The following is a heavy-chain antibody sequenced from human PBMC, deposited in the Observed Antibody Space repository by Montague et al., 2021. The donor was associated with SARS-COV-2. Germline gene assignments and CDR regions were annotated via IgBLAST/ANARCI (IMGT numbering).Heavy chain of an antibody. Sequence: SETLSLTCTVSGGSISSSSYYWGWIRQPPGKGLEWFGSIYYSGSTYYXXXLKSRVTISVDTSKNQFSLTLSSVTAADTAVYYCASALGYCSSTSCYSVYGMDVWGQGTTVTVSS. CDR1: GGSISSSSYY. CDR2: IYYSGST. V-gene: IGHV4-39*01. J-gene: IGHJ6*02. CDR3: ASALGYCSSTSCYSVYGMDV. D-gene: IGHD2-2*01.